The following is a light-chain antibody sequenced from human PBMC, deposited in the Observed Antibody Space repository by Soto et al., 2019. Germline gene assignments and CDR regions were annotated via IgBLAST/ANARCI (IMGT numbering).Light chain of an antibody. J-gene: IGLJ2*01. Sequence: QSALTQPASVSGSPGQSITFSCTGTSSDVGGHNRVSWYQQVPGRAPKLMIYEDTKRPSGISNRFSGSKSGNTASLTISGVQTGDEAVYYCSSYASVNTILFGGGTKLTVL. CDR3: SSYASVNTIL. CDR1: SSDVGGHNR. V-gene: IGLV2-23*01. CDR2: EDT.